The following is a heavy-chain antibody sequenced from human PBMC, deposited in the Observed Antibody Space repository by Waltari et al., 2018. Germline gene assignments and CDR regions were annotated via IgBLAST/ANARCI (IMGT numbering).Heavy chain of an antibody. Sequence: QVQLQESGPGLVKPSETLSLTCTVSGGSISSYYWSWIRQPPGKGLEWIGYIYYSGSTNSNPSLKSRVTISVDTSKNQFSLKLSSVTAADTAVYYCARRDYYDSSGFPSGLNAFDIWGQGTMVTVSS. J-gene: IGHJ3*02. V-gene: IGHV4-59*01. CDR3: ARRDYYDSSGFPSGLNAFDI. CDR1: GGSISSYY. D-gene: IGHD3-22*01. CDR2: IYYSGST.